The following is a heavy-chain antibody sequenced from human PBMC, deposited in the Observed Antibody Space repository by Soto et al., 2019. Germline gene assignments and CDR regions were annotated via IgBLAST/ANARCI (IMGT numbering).Heavy chain of an antibody. CDR2: VSPENRDA. V-gene: IGHV1-8*01. CDR3: EVTTGY. CDR1: GYTFTEYD. D-gene: IGHD4-17*01. Sequence: ASVKVSCKTSGYTFTEYDINWVRQAPGQGLEYMGWVSPENRDAGYAPQFRGRVSMTADTSINTVYLELTTLTYEDTAVYYCEVTTGYWGQGTMVTVSS. J-gene: IGHJ4*02.